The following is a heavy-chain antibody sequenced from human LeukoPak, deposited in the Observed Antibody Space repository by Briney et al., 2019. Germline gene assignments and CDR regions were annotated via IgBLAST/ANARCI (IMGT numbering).Heavy chain of an antibody. Sequence: SVKVSCKASGGTFRSYAISWVRQAPGQGLEWMGGIIPIFGTANYAQKFQGRVTMTEDTSTDTAYMELSSLRSEDTAVYYCATSGPPLNYYYYGMDVWGQGTTVTVSS. J-gene: IGHJ6*02. CDR2: IIPIFGTA. CDR3: ATSGPPLNYYYYGMDV. CDR1: GGTFRSYA. V-gene: IGHV1-69*06.